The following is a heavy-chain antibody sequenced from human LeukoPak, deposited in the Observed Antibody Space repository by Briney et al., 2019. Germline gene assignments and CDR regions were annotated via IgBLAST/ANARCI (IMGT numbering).Heavy chain of an antibody. CDR3: AGVEDYTDAFDI. CDR2: ISGSGGNT. Sequence: PGGSLRLSCAASGFTFSSYAMSWVRQAPGKGLEWVSLISGSGGNTYYADSVKGRFTISRDNSKNTLYLQMNSLRAEDTAVYYCAGVEDYTDAFDIWGQGTMVTVSS. CDR1: GFTFSSYA. J-gene: IGHJ3*02. D-gene: IGHD3-3*01. V-gene: IGHV3-23*01.